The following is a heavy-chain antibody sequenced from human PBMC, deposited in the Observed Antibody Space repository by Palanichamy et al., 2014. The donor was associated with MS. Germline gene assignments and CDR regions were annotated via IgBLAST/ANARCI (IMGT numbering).Heavy chain of an antibody. J-gene: IGHJ4*02. D-gene: IGHD2-15*01. V-gene: IGHV3-30*18. CDR2: ISYDGSNK. Sequence: VRQAPGKGLEWVAVISYDGSNKYYADSVKGRFTISRDNSRNTLYLQMNSLRAEDTAVYYCAKDRGYCSGGSCSRFDYWGQGTLVTVSS. CDR3: AKDRGYCSGGSCSRFDY.